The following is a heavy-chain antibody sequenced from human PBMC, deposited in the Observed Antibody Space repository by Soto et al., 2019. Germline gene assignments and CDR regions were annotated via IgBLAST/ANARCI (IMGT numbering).Heavy chain of an antibody. V-gene: IGHV1-69*02. CDR1: GSTFSSYT. D-gene: IGHD2-21*02. Sequence: QVHLVQSGAEVKKPGSSVKVSCQASGSTFSSYTVSWVRQAPVQGLESMGRIIPVLGVTNYAPKFKGRVTITADKSKTTAYIELSSLRSGVTAVYYCARRRYCGADCYSKYYYGMDVWGQGTTVTVSS. CDR3: ARRRYCGADCYSKYYYGMDV. J-gene: IGHJ6*02. CDR2: IIPVLGVT.